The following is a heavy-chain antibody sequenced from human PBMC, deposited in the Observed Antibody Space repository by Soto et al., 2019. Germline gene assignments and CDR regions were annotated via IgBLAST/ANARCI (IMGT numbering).Heavy chain of an antibody. V-gene: IGHV1-18*04. Sequence: GASVKVSCKASGYTFSNYGITWVRQAPGQGLEWMGWVSAYNRNTNYAQKFEDRVTMTTDTSTGTAYMELRSLRSDDTAVYYCARDIPYYYDSSGYPDYYYYGMDVWGQGTTVTVSS. CDR3: ARDIPYYYDSSGYPDYYYYGMDV. CDR1: GYTFSNYG. J-gene: IGHJ6*01. D-gene: IGHD3-22*01. CDR2: VSAYNRNT.